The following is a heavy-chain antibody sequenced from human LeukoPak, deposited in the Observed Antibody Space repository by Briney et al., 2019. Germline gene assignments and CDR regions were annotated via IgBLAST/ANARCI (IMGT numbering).Heavy chain of an antibody. CDR1: GGTFSSYA. CDR3: ARVRYNWNYLYYYYYYMDV. CDR2: IIPIFGTA. D-gene: IGHD1-7*01. V-gene: IGHV1-69*05. Sequence: ASVKVSCKASGGTFSSYAISWVRQAPGHGLEWTGGIIPIFGTANYAQKFQGRVTITTDESTSAAYMELSSLRSEDTAVYYCARVRYNWNYLYYYYYYMDVWGKGTTVTVSS. J-gene: IGHJ6*03.